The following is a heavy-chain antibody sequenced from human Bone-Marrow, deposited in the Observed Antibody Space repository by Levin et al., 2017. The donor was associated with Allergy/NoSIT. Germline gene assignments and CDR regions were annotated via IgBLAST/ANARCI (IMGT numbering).Heavy chain of an antibody. CDR1: GYTFTSYA. J-gene: IGHJ6*02. V-gene: IGHV7-4-1*02. D-gene: IGHD3-10*01. CDR2: INTNNGNP. Sequence: GESLKISCKASGYTFTSYAINWLRQAPGQGPEWMGWINTNNGNPRYAQGFTGRFVFSLDTSVSTANLQISSLKAEDTAVYYCASDITVRGSKAMDVWAQGTTVTVSS. CDR3: ASDITVRGSKAMDV.